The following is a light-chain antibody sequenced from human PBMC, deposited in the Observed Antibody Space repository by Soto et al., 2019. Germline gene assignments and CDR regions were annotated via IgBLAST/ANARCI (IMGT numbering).Light chain of an antibody. J-gene: IGKJ5*01. CDR1: ENIARH. CDR3: QQSYSTLSIT. Sequence: DIQMTQSPSSLSASVGDRITITCRASENIARHLNWYQQKPGKAPNLLIYAASNLQNRVPLPFRGGGSGTHFTLTISNLQPKDFATYYCQQSYSTLSITFGQGTRLEIK. V-gene: IGKV1-39*01. CDR2: AAS.